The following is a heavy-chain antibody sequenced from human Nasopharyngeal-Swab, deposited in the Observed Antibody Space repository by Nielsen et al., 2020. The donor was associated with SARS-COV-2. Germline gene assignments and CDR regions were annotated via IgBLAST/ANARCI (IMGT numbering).Heavy chain of an antibody. CDR3: ASGGYGDYDAYYYGMDV. J-gene: IGHJ6*02. D-gene: IGHD4-17*01. V-gene: IGHV3-23*01. CDR2: ISGSDHTT. CDR1: GFTFRSYA. Sequence: GESLMISCAASGFTFRSYAISWVRQAPGKGLEWVSVISGSDHTTYYADSVKGRFTISRDNAKNSLYLQMNSLRAEDTAVYYCASGGYGDYDAYYYGMDVWGQGTTVTVSS.